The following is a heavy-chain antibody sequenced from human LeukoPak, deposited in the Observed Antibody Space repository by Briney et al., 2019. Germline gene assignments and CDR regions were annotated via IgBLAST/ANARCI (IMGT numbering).Heavy chain of an antibody. CDR1: DGSFSGYY. CDR3: ASTSRFGTWYYYGMDV. J-gene: IGHJ6*02. Sequence: SETLSLTCAVYDGSFSGYYWSWIRQPPGKGLEWIGEINHSGSTNYNPSLKSRVTISVDTSKNQFSLKLSSVTAADTAVYYCASTSRFGTWYYYGMDVWGQGTTVTVSS. CDR2: INHSGST. D-gene: IGHD3-10*01. V-gene: IGHV4-34*01.